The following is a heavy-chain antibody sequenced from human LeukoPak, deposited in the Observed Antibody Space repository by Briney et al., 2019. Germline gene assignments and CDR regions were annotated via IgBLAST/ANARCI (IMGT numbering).Heavy chain of an antibody. CDR2: IYTSGST. J-gene: IGHJ4*02. CDR1: GGSISSYY. D-gene: IGHD6-19*01. Sequence: SETLSLTCTVSGGSISSYYWSWIRQPAGKGLEWIGRIYTSGSTNYNPSLKSRVTMSVDTSRNQFSLKLTSVTAADTAVYYCARVTGYSSGWWAAYWGQGTLVTVSS. V-gene: IGHV4-4*07. CDR3: ARVTGYSSGWWAAY.